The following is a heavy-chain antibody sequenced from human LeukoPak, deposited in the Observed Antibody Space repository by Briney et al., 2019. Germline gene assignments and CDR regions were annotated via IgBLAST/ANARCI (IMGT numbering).Heavy chain of an antibody. Sequence: GGSLRLSCAASGFTFSSYWMRWVRQAPGKGLVWVSRINSDGSSTSYADSEKGRFTISRDNAKNTLYLQMNSLRAEDTAVYYCAREAYGGNGVDYWGQGTLVTVSS. CDR1: GFTFSSYW. D-gene: IGHD4-23*01. V-gene: IGHV3-74*01. CDR3: AREAYGGNGVDY. J-gene: IGHJ4*02. CDR2: INSDGSST.